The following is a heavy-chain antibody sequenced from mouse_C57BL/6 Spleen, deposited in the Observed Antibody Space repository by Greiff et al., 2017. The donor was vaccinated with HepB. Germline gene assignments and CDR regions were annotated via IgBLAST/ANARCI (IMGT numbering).Heavy chain of an antibody. CDR1: GYTFTSYW. J-gene: IGHJ2*01. CDR3: ARIKKIVATYLDY. Sequence: VQLQQSGAELVKAGASVKMSCKASGYTFTSYWMHWVKQRLGQGLEWFAETNPTNGRTYYNEKFKSKVTLTVDKSSSTAYMLLSGRTFEDSAVYYCARIKKIVATYLDYWGQGTTLVVSS. V-gene: IGHV1S81*02. D-gene: IGHD1-1*01. CDR2: TNPTNGRT.